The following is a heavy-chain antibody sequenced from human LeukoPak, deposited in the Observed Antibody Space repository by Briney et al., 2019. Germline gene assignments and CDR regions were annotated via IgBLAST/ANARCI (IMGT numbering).Heavy chain of an antibody. CDR1: GYTSTGYY. J-gene: IGHJ3*02. V-gene: IGHV1-2*02. CDR2: IKPYNGET. CDR3: ARATREIRYFDWSDAFEI. D-gene: IGHD3-9*01. Sequence: GASVKVSCKASGYTSTGYYMHWVRQAPGQGLEWMGWIKPYNGETKYAQKFQGRLTLTRDTSISTAYMELSRLRSDDTAVYYCARATREIRYFDWSDAFEIWGQGTMVTVSS.